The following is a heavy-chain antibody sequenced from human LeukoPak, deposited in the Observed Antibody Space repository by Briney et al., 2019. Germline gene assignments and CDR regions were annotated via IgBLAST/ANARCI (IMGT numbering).Heavy chain of an antibody. V-gene: IGHV1-18*01. CDR3: ARDQDYGGNSLLFDY. CDR2: ISAYNGNT. D-gene: IGHD4-23*01. CDR1: GYTFTSYG. Sequence: ASVKVSCKASGYTFTSYGISWVRQAPGQGLEWMGWISAYNGNTNYAQKLQGRVTMTTDTSTSTAYMELRSLRSDDTAVYYCARDQDYGGNSLLFDYWGQGTLVTDSS. J-gene: IGHJ4*02.